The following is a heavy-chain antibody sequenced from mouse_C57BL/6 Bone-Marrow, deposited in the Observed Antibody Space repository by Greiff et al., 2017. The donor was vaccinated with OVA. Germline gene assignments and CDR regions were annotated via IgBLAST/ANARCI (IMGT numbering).Heavy chain of an antibody. V-gene: IGHV1-81*01. J-gene: IGHJ2*01. D-gene: IGHD1-1*01. CDR1: GYTFTSYG. CDR2: IYPRSGNT. CDR3: ARLGLRSNY. Sequence: QVQLKESGAELARPGASVKLSCKASGYTFTSYGISWVKQRTGQGLEWIGEIYPRSGNTYYNEKFKGKATRTAEKSSSTAYMELRSLTSEDSAVYFCARLGLRSNYWGQGTTLTVSS.